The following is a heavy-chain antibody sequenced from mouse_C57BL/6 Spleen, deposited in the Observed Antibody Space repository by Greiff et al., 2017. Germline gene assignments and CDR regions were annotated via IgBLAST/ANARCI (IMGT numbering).Heavy chain of an antibody. V-gene: IGHV1-64*01. CDR1: GYTFTSYW. Sequence: VQLQQPGAELVKPGASEKLSCKASGYTFTSYWMHWVKQRPGQGLEWIGMIHPNSGSTKYNEKFKSKATLTADKSSSTAYMQLSSLTSEDSAFYYCARSPHYYAMEYWGQGTSVTVSS. CDR2: IHPNSGST. CDR3: ARSPHYYAMEY. J-gene: IGHJ4*01.